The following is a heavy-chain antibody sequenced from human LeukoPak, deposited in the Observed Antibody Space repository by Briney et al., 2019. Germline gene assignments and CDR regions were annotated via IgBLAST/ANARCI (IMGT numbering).Heavy chain of an antibody. CDR3: ARRDYYYDSSGQYYFDY. CDR1: GFTFSSYA. CDR2: ISGSGGST. J-gene: IGHJ4*02. Sequence: GGSLRLSCAASGFTFSSYAMSWVRQAPGKGLEWVSAISGSGGSTYYADSVKGRFTISRDNSKNTLYLQMNSLRAEDPAVYYCARRDYYYDSSGQYYFDYWGQGTLVTVSS. D-gene: IGHD3-22*01. V-gene: IGHV3-23*01.